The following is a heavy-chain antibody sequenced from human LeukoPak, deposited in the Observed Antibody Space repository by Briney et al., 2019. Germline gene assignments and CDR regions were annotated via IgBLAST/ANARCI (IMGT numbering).Heavy chain of an antibody. D-gene: IGHD3-22*01. CDR2: INPNSGGT. Sequence: ASVKVSCKASGYTFTGYFMHWVRQAPGQGLEWMGWINPNSGGTNYAQKFQGRVTMTGDTSISTAYMDLSSLRSDDTAVYYCARGGGTEWLVPFEHWGQGTLVTVSS. CDR3: ARGGGTEWLVPFEH. V-gene: IGHV1-2*02. J-gene: IGHJ4*02. CDR1: GYTFTGYF.